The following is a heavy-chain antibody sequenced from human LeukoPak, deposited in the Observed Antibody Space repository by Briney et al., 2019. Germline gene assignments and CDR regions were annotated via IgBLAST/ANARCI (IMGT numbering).Heavy chain of an antibody. CDR1: GGSISSGSYY. V-gene: IGHV4-61*02. CDR3: ARDIGAYYYYYMDV. J-gene: IGHJ6*03. CDR2: IYTSGST. D-gene: IGHD5-12*01. Sequence: SETLSLTCTVSGGSISSGSYYWSWIRQPAGEGLEWIGRIYTSGSTNYNPSLKSRVTISVDTSKNQFSLKLSSVTAADTAVYYCARDIGAYYYYYMDVWGKGTTVTVSS.